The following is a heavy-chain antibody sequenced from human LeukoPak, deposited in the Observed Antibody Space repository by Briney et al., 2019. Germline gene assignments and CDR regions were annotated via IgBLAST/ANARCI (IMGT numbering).Heavy chain of an antibody. V-gene: IGHV3-73*01. CDR3: TKSPDFDY. CDR1: GFTFSGSA. CDR2: IRSKPNSYAT. Sequence: PGGSLRLSCAASGFTFSGSAIHRVRQASGQGLEWVGRIRSKPNSYATTYAASVKGRFTISRDDSKNTAYLQMNSLKTEDTAIYYCTKSPDFDYWGQGTLVTVSS. J-gene: IGHJ4*02.